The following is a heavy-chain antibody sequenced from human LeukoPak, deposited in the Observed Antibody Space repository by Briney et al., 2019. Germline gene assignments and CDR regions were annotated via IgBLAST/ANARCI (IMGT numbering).Heavy chain of an antibody. V-gene: IGHV4-61*01. D-gene: IGHD2-2*01. CDR1: GGSFSSGSYY. CDR2: IYYSGGT. Sequence: SETLSLTCTVSGGSFSSGSYYWSWIRQPPGKGLEWIGHIYYSGGTNYNPSLKSRLTISVDTSKNQFSLKLSSVTAADTAVYYCARVGRDIVVVPASDLWGRGTLVTVSS. J-gene: IGHJ2*01. CDR3: ARVGRDIVVVPASDL.